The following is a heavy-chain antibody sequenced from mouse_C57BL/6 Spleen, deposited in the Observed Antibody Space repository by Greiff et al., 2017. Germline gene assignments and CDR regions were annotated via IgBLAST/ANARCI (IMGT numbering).Heavy chain of an antibody. CDR2: IWTGGGT. J-gene: IGHJ2*01. Sequence: QVQLKQSGPGLVAPSQSLSITCTVSGFSLTSYAISWVRQPPGKGLEWLGVIWTGGGTNYNSALKSRLSISKDNSKSQVFLKMNSLQTDDTARYYCARIEVVAGGDPLFDYWGQGTTLTVSS. CDR3: ARIEVVAGGDPLFDY. D-gene: IGHD1-1*01. V-gene: IGHV2-9-1*01. CDR1: GFSLTSYA.